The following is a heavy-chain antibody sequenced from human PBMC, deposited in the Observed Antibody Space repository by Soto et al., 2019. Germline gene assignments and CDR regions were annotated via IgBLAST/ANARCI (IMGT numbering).Heavy chain of an antibody. J-gene: IGHJ6*03. CDR2: INWNGGST. D-gene: IGHD6-19*01. CDR1: GFTFDDYG. V-gene: IGHV3-20*01. Sequence: PGGSLRLSCAASGFTFDDYGMSWVRQAPGKGLEWVSGINWNGGSTGYADSVKGRFTISRDNAKNSLYLQMNSLRAEDTALYHCARGLAVAGPLASRYYYYYMDVWGKGTTVTVSS. CDR3: ARGLAVAGPLASRYYYYYMDV.